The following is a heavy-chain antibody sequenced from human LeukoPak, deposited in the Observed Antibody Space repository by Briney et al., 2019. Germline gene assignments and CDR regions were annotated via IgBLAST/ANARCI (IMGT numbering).Heavy chain of an antibody. CDR3: ARDPSYSSGWYYFDY. CDR1: GCTFTSYY. V-gene: IGHV1-46*01. J-gene: IGHJ4*02. Sequence: ASVKVSCKASGCTFTSYYMHWVRQAPGQGLEWTGIINPSGGSTSYAQKFQGRVTMTRDTSTSTVYMELSSLRSEDTAVYYCARDPSYSSGWYYFDYWGQGTLVTVSS. D-gene: IGHD6-19*01. CDR2: INPSGGST.